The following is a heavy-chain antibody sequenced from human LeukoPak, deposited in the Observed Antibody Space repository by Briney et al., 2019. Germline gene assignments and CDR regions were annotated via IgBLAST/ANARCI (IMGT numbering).Heavy chain of an antibody. Sequence: GGSLRLSCAASGFTFSSYAMSWVRQAPGKGLEWVSAISGSGGSTYYADSVKGRFTISRDNAKNSLYLQMNGLRAEDTAVYYCAREGYSGYNFDFWGQGTLVTVSS. CDR2: ISGSGGST. CDR1: GFTFSSYA. V-gene: IGHV3-23*01. J-gene: IGHJ4*02. CDR3: AREGYSGYNFDF. D-gene: IGHD5-12*01.